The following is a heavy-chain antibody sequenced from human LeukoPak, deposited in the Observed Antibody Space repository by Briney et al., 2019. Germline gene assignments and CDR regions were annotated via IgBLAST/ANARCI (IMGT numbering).Heavy chain of an antibody. V-gene: IGHV4-39*07. CDR3: ARDMDGLVDY. D-gene: IGHD5-24*01. J-gene: IGHJ4*02. Sequence: SETLSLTCTVPGGSISSSSYYWGWIRQPPGKGLEWIGSIYYSGSTYYNPSLKSRVTMSVDTSKNQFSLKLSSVTAADTAVYYCARDMDGLVDYWGQGTLVTVSS. CDR1: GGSISSSSYY. CDR2: IYYSGST.